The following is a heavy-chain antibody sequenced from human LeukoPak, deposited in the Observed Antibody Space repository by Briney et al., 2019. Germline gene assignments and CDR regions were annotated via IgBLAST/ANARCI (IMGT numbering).Heavy chain of an antibody. CDR1: GGSISSSSYY. CDR3: ARDLRDFWSGTAGPDDAFDI. Sequence: SETLSLTCTVSGGSISSSSYYWGWIRQPPGKGLEWIGSIYYSGSTYYNPSLKSRVTISVDTSKNQFSLKLSSVTAADTAVYYCARDLRDFWSGTAGPDDAFDIWGQGTMVTVSS. D-gene: IGHD3-3*01. J-gene: IGHJ3*02. CDR2: IYYSGST. V-gene: IGHV4-39*07.